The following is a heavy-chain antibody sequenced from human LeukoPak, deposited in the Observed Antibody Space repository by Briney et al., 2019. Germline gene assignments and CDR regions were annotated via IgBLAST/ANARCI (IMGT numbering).Heavy chain of an antibody. CDR1: GYTFTDYY. CDR3: ATGKGSYDFWSGYYLGY. D-gene: IGHD3-3*01. CDR2: VYPEDGET. V-gene: IGHV1-69-2*01. Sequence: ASVKLSCKVSGYTFTDYYMHWVPQAPGKGLEWMGLVYPEDGETIYAEKFQGRVTITADTSTDTAYMELSSLRSEDTAVYYCATGKGSYDFWSGYYLGYWGQGTLVTVSS. J-gene: IGHJ4*02.